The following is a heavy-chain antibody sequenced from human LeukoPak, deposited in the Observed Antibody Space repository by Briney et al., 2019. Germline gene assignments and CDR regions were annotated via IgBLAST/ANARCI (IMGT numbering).Heavy chain of an antibody. CDR2: IKQGGSET. J-gene: IGHJ4*02. CDR3: ARVIRTVTTYYFDY. Sequence: GGSLRLSCAASGFTFSNYWMSWVRQAPGKGLEWVANIKQGGSETYYVDSVKGRFIISRDNAKNSLYLQMNSLRAEDTAVYYCARVIRTVTTYYFDYWGQGTLVTVSS. CDR1: GFTFSNYW. D-gene: IGHD4-17*01. V-gene: IGHV3-7*01.